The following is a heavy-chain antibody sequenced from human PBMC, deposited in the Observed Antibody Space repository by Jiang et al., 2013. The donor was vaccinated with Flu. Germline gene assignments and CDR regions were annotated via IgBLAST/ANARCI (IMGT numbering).Heavy chain of an antibody. CDR3: ARVTAATGLAFDI. CDR1: GFTFSGYW. CDR2: IKQDGSEK. V-gene: IGHV3-7*03. D-gene: IGHD2-15*01. Sequence: RLSCAASGFTFSGYWMSWVRQAPGKGLEWVANIKQDGSEKYYVDSVKGRFTISRDNAKNSLYLQMNSLRAEDTAVYYCARVTAATGLAFDIWGQGTMVTVSS. J-gene: IGHJ3*02.